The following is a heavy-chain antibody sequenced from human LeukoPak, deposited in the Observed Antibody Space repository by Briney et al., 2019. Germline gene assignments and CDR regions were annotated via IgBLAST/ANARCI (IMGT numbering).Heavy chain of an antibody. J-gene: IGHJ4*02. D-gene: IGHD3-22*01. CDR2: ISYDGSNK. CDR3: ARAQHYYDSSRYYFDY. CDR1: GFTFSSYA. Sequence: PGGSLRLSCAASGFTFSSYAMHWVRQAPGKGLEWVAVISYDGSNKYYADSVKGRFTISRDNSKNTLYLQMNSLRAEDTAVYYCARAQHYYDSSRYYFDYWGQGTLVTVSS. V-gene: IGHV3-30-3*01.